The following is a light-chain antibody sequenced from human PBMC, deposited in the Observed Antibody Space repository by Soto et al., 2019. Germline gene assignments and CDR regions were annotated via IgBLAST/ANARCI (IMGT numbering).Light chain of an antibody. CDR3: QQYGSSGT. J-gene: IGKJ1*01. CDR2: DAS. V-gene: IGKV3-20*01. CDR1: QSINTY. Sequence: NVFTQSPSTLPLSPGEGATLSCRASQSINTYLAWYQQKPGQAPRLLIYDASKRATGIPARFSGSGSGTNFTLTISSLEPEDFAVYYCQQYGSSGTFGQGTKVDIK.